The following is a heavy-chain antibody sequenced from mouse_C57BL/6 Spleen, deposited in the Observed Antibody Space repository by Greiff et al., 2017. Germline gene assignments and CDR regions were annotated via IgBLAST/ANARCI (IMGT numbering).Heavy chain of an antibody. CDR2: ISNGGGST. V-gene: IGHV5-12*01. D-gene: IGHD2-10*02. J-gene: IGHJ2*01. CDR3: ARRGYGNYVDY. Sequence: EVQVVESGGGLVQPGGSLKLSCAASGFTFSDYYMYWVRQTPEKRLEWVAYISNGGGSTYSPDTVKGRFTISRDNAKNTLYLQMSRLKSEDTAMYYCARRGYGNYVDYWGQGTTLTVSS. CDR1: GFTFSDYY.